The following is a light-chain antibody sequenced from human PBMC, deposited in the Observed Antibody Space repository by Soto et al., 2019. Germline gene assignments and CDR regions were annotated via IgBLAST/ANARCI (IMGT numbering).Light chain of an antibody. CDR3: QQRANWPYT. Sequence: EIVLTQSPAPLSLSPGERATLSCRASQSVSNSLAWYQQKPGQAPRLLIYIASNRATGIPARFSGSGSGTDFTLTISSLEPEDFAFYCCQQRANWPYTFGQGTKLEIK. CDR2: IAS. V-gene: IGKV3-11*01. CDR1: QSVSNS. J-gene: IGKJ2*01.